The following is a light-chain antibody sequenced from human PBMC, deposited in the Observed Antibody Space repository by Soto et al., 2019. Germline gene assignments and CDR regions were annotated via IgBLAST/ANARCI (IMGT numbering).Light chain of an antibody. CDR3: QQTDSFPQT. Sequence: DMQMTRSPSSVSASGGDRVTISCRASQGISTWLAWYQQSPGKAPKLLIYTASSLQTGVPSRFSGSGSGTDFTLTISSMQPEAFANYYCQQTDSFPQTFGQGTKVDIK. CDR1: QGISTW. CDR2: TAS. J-gene: IGKJ1*01. V-gene: IGKV1-12*01.